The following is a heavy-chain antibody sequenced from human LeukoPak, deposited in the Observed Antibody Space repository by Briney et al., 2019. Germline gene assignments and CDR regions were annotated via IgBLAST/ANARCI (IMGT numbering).Heavy chain of an antibody. D-gene: IGHD6-13*01. J-gene: IGHJ5*02. CDR2: IYYSGST. V-gene: IGHV4-59*01. CDR3: ARDGVIAAAAEILNWFDP. Sequence: SETLSLTCTVSGGSISSYYWSWIRQPPGKGLEWIGYIYYSGSTNYNPSLKSRVTISVDTSKNQFSLKLSSVTAADTAVYYCARDGVIAAAAEILNWFDPWGQGTLVTVSS. CDR1: GGSISSYY.